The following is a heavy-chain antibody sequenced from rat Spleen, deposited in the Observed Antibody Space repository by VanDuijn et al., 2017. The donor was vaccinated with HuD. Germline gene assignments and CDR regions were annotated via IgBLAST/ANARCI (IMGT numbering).Heavy chain of an antibody. Sequence: QVQLKESGPGLVQPSQTLSLTCAVSGFSLISNTISWVRQPPGKGLEWMGGIWGDGSTDYNSGLKSRLSISRDTSESQVFLKMNSLKTDDTAKYFCTRDLTGGFDYWGQGVMVTVSS. CDR1: GFSLISNT. J-gene: IGHJ2*01. V-gene: IGHV2-15*01. D-gene: IGHD5-1*01. CDR2: IWGDGST. CDR3: TRDLTGGFDY.